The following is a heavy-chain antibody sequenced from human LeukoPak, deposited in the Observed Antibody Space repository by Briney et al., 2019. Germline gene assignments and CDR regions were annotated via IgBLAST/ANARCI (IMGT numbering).Heavy chain of an antibody. CDR1: GFSFNDYA. D-gene: IGHD2-21*02. V-gene: IGHV3-30*02. Sequence: GGSLRLSCAVSGFSFNDYAMNWVRQAPAKGLAWVASIESNGNEKYSSDSLKGRFTISRDNSKNTLYLQMNSVRPEDAALFFCARGDTSWPQGPYHFDYWGQGILITVSS. CDR3: ARGDTSWPQGPYHFDY. J-gene: IGHJ4*02. CDR2: IESNGNEK.